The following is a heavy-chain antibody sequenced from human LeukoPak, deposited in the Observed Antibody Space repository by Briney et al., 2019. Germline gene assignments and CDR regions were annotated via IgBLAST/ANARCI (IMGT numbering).Heavy chain of an antibody. CDR2: IHHRGTT. D-gene: IGHD2-2*01. CDR1: GGSISTNTYY. CDR3: ARHRLGYCSSTSCYDSGAFDI. J-gene: IGHJ3*02. Sequence: SETLSLTCTVSGGSISTNTYYWGWIRLPPGKGLEWIGEIHHRGTTYYNPSLKSRVTISVDTSKNQFSLKLSSVTAADTAVYYCARHRLGYCSSTSCYDSGAFDIWGQGTMVTVSS. V-gene: IGHV4-39*01.